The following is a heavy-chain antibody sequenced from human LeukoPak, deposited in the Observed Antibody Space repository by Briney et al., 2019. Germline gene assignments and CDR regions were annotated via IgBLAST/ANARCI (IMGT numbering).Heavy chain of an antibody. V-gene: IGHV3-53*01. Sequence: ETLSLTCAVSGGSFSSSNWWNWVRQAPGKGLEWVSVIYSGGSTFYADPVKGRFTISRDNSKNTLHLQMNSLRVEDTAIYYCARGTIARLGPFDCWGQGTLVIVSS. CDR2: IYSGGST. J-gene: IGHJ4*02. CDR1: GGSFSSSNW. CDR3: ARGTIARLGPFDC. D-gene: IGHD6-6*01.